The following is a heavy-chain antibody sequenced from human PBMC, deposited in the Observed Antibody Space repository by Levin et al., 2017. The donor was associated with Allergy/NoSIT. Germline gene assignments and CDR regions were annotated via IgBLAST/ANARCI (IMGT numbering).Heavy chain of an antibody. J-gene: IGHJ6*02. CDR3: ARGGRGVIFGYYYYYGMDV. V-gene: IGHV1-18*01. Sequence: ASVKVSCKASGYTFTSYGISWVRQAPGQGLEWMGWISAYNGNTNYAQKLQGRVTMTTDTSTSTAYMELRSLRSDDTAVYYCARGGRGVIFGYYYYYGMDVWGQGTTVTVSS. D-gene: IGHD3-10*01. CDR1: GYTFTSYG. CDR2: ISAYNGNT.